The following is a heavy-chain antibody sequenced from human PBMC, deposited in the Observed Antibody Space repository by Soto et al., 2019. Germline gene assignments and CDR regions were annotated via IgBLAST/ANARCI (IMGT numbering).Heavy chain of an antibody. CDR3: ARDSYGSGGGYVDF. CDR2: ISYDGSNK. CDR1: GFTFSTYA. D-gene: IGHD3-10*01. Sequence: QVQLVESGGGVVQPGRSLRLSCAASGFTFSTYAMHWVRQAPGKGLEWVAVISYDGSNKYYADSVKGRFTISRDNSKNTLYLQMKSLRAEDASVYYCARDSYGSGGGYVDFWGQGTLVTVSS. V-gene: IGHV3-30*14. J-gene: IGHJ4*02.